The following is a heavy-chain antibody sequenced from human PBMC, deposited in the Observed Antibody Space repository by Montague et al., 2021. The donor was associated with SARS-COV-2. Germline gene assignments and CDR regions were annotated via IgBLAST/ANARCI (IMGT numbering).Heavy chain of an antibody. CDR2: ITWNSGSI. D-gene: IGHD5-18*01. V-gene: IGHV3-9*01. Sequence: SLRLSCAASGFTFDDYAMHWVRQAPGKGLEWVSGITWNSGSIGYSDSVXGRFTISRDNAKNSLYLQMNSLRAEDTALYYCAKDINRGIQLWHTTGSFDYWGQGTLVTVSS. CDR3: AKDINRGIQLWHTTGSFDY. CDR1: GFTFDDYA. J-gene: IGHJ4*02.